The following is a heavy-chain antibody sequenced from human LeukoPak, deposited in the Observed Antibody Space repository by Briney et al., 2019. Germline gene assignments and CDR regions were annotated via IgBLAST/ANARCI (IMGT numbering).Heavy chain of an antibody. D-gene: IGHD3-22*01. CDR1: GGSFSGYY. CDR3: ARVMIVVVKDAFDI. Sequence: PSETLSLTCAVYGGSFSGYYWSWIRQPPGKGLEWIGEINHSGSTTYNPSLKSRVTISVDKSKNQFSLKLSSVTAADTAVYYCARVMIVVVKDAFDIWGQGTMVTVSS. V-gene: IGHV4-34*01. CDR2: INHSGST. J-gene: IGHJ3*02.